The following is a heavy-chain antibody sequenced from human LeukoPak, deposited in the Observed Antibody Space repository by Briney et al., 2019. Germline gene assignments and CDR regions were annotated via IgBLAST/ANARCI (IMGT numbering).Heavy chain of an antibody. Sequence: QPGGSLRLACAASGFRFSSYAMSWVRQAPGKGLEWVANIKQDGSEKYYVDSVKGRFTISRDNAKNSLYLQMNSLRAEDTAVYYCARGSNDYVWGSYRLTTVDYWGQGTLVTVSS. V-gene: IGHV3-7*01. CDR3: ARGSNDYVWGSYRLTTVDY. CDR1: GFRFSSYA. D-gene: IGHD3-16*02. CDR2: IKQDGSEK. J-gene: IGHJ4*02.